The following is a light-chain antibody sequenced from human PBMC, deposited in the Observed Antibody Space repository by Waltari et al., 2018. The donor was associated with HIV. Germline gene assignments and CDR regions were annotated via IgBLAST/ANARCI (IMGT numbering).Light chain of an antibody. V-gene: IGLV1-51*01. Sequence: QSVFTQPPSVSAAPGQKVTIPCAGSRSNIATHYVSWYQELPGTAPKRLIYDNNKRPSGIPDRFSGSKSGTSATLGITGLQTGDEADYYCGTWDSSLRAEVFGTGTKVTVL. J-gene: IGLJ1*01. CDR1: RSNIATHY. CDR2: DNN. CDR3: GTWDSSLRAEV.